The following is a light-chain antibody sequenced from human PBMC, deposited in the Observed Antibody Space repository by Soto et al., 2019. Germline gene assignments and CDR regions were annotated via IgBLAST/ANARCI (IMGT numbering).Light chain of an antibody. Sequence: EIVMTQSPATLSVSPGERATLSCRASQSLGSNLAWYRQRPGQAPRLLMYGASTRADGIPARFTGSGSGTEFTLTISSLQSEDFAVYYCQQYHIWPPWTSGQGTKVDIK. CDR1: QSLGSN. CDR3: QQYHIWPPWT. CDR2: GAS. J-gene: IGKJ1*01. V-gene: IGKV3-15*01.